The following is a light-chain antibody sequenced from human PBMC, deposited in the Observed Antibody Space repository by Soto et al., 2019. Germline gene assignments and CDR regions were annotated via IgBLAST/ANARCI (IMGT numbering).Light chain of an antibody. CDR2: AAS. Sequence: DIQMTQSPSSVSASVGDSVTITCRASQGISSWVAWYQQKPGKAPNLLIYAASSLQSVVPSRFSGSGSGTEFTLTISSRQPEDFATYYCQQADTFPLTLGGGTKVELK. V-gene: IGKV1-12*01. CDR3: QQADTFPLT. J-gene: IGKJ4*01. CDR1: QGISSW.